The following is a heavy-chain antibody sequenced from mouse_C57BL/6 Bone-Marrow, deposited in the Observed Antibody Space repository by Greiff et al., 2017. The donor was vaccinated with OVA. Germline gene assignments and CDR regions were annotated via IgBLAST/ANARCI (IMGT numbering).Heavy chain of an antibody. Sequence: VQVVESGAELVRPGTSVKMSCKASGYTFTNYWIGWAKQRPGHGLEWIGDIYPGGGYTNYNEKFKGKATLTADKSSSTAYMQFSSLTSEDSAIYYCARLRHYAMDYWGQGTSVTVSS. CDR2: IYPGGGYT. J-gene: IGHJ4*01. CDR1: GYTFTNYW. V-gene: IGHV1-63*01. D-gene: IGHD1-1*01. CDR3: ARLRHYAMDY.